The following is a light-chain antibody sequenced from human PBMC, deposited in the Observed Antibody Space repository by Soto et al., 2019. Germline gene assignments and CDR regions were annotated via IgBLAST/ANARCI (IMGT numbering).Light chain of an antibody. CDR3: SAYTGSRTHV. V-gene: IGLV2-14*03. CDR2: NVY. J-gene: IGLJ1*01. Sequence: QSALTQPASVSGSPGQSITISCTGTSSDVGAYNFVSWHQQHPGKAPKLMIYNVYDRPSGISYRFSGSKSGNTASLTISGLQGEDEADYYCSAYTGSRTHVFGTGTKLTVL. CDR1: SSDVGAYNF.